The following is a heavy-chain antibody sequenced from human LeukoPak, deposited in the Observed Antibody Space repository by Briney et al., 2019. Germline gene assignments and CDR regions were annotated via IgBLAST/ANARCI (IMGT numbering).Heavy chain of an antibody. CDR2: INWNGGST. V-gene: IGHV3-20*04. CDR1: GFTFDDYG. D-gene: IGHD2-2*01. Sequence: RTGGSLRLSCAASGFTFDDYGMSWVRQAPGKGLEWVSGINWNGGSTGYADSVKGRFTISRDNAKNSLYLQMNRLRAEDTALYYCARAPYCSSTGCYPNFDYWGQGTLVTVSS. J-gene: IGHJ4*02. CDR3: ARAPYCSSTGCYPNFDY.